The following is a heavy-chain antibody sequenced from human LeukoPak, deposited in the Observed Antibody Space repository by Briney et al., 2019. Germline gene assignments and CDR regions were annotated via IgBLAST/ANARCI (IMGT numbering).Heavy chain of an antibody. D-gene: IGHD6-13*01. CDR2: ISHSGST. Sequence: SETLSLTCAVYGGSFSGYYWSWIRQPPGKGLEWIGEISHSGSTNYNPSLKSRVTISVDTSKNQFSLKLSSVTAADTAVYYCARSVSRSSWYESRNYYYYGMDVWGQGTTVTVSS. J-gene: IGHJ6*02. V-gene: IGHV4-34*01. CDR3: ARSVSRSSWYESRNYYYYGMDV. CDR1: GGSFSGYY.